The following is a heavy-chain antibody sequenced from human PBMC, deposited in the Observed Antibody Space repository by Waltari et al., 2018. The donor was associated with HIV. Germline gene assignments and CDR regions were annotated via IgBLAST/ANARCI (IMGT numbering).Heavy chain of an antibody. CDR2: IYYTAST. CDR3: ARHRGLRWHPYWYFGL. Sequence: QVQLQESGPGLVKPSETLSLTCSVSGASISSYNYYWAWVRQPPGKGLEWIGSIYYTASTYYKSSLKSRVTISVDTSKNQFSLKLNSVTAADTAVYYCARHRGLRWHPYWYFGLWGRGTLVGVSS. V-gene: IGHV4-39*01. J-gene: IGHJ2*01. CDR1: GASISSYNYY. D-gene: IGHD4-17*01.